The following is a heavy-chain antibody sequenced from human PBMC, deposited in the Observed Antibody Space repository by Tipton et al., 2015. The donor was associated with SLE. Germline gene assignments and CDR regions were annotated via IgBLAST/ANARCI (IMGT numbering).Heavy chain of an antibody. CDR3: ARSGSYPYYYYYMDA. CDR2: IYYTGRT. J-gene: IGHJ6*03. CDR1: GGSLSRRNFY. D-gene: IGHD1-26*01. Sequence: TLSLTCTVSGGSLSRRNFYWSWIRQPAGKGLEWIGRIYYTGRTHYNPSPKSRVTISVDTSKDQFFLRLTSVTAADTAMYYCARSGSYPYYYYYMDAWGKGTTVTVSS. V-gene: IGHV4-39*07.